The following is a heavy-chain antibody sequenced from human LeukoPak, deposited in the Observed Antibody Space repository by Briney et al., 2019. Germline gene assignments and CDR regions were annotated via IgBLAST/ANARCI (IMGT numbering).Heavy chain of an antibody. V-gene: IGHV6-1*01. CDR3: AKGWGFDC. Sequence: SQTLSLTCAISGDSVSSNNAAWNWIRQSPSRGLEWLGRTYFRSKCYNDYAVSVKSRISINADTSKNQFSLQLNSVTPEDTAVYYCAKGWGFDCWGQGTLVTVSS. J-gene: IGHJ4*02. CDR2: TYFRSKCYN. CDR1: GDSVSSNNAA. D-gene: IGHD7-27*01.